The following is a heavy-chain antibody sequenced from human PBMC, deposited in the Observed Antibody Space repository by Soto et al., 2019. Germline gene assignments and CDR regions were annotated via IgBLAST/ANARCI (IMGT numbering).Heavy chain of an antibody. J-gene: IGHJ5*02. CDR3: AIHSTGYEDS. Sequence: GESLKISCKASGYSFTSYWIGWVRQMPGKGLEWMGIIHPSDFDTRYSPSFQGQVSISADKSISTAYLQWSSLGASDTTMYYCAIHSTGYEDSWGQGTLVTVSS. V-gene: IGHV5-51*01. CDR1: GYSFTSYW. D-gene: IGHD5-12*01. CDR2: IHPSDFDT.